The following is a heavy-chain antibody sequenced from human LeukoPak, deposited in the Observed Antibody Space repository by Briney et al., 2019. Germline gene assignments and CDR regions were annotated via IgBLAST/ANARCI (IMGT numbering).Heavy chain of an antibody. V-gene: IGHV1-2*02. CDR1: GYTFSVYY. Sequence: ASVKVSCKASGYTFSVYYMHWVRQAPGQGLESMGWINSNSGARNYAPKFQGRINLSRNHSNNTAHMELSSLRSDDPAIYYCARGRGGATTGFDHWGQGTLVTVSS. CDR3: ARGRGGATTGFDH. D-gene: IGHD1-26*01. J-gene: IGHJ4*02. CDR2: INSNSGAR.